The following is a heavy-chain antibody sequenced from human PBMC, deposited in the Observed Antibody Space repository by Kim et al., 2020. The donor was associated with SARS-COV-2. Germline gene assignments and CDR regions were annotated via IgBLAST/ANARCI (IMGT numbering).Heavy chain of an antibody. CDR3: AREGWPYYDSSGYPDY. V-gene: IGHV3-11*05. CDR1: GFTFSDYY. Sequence: GGSLRLSCAASGFTFSDYYMSWIRQAPGKGLEGVSYISSSSSYTNYADSVKGRFTISRDNAKNSLYLQMNSLRAEDTAVYYCAREGWPYYDSSGYPDYWGQGTLVTVSS. CDR2: ISSSSSYT. J-gene: IGHJ4*02. D-gene: IGHD3-22*01.